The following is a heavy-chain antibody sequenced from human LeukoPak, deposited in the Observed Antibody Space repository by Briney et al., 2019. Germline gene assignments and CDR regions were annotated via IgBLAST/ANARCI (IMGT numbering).Heavy chain of an antibody. D-gene: IGHD3-3*01. CDR2: INPGKGKT. Sequence: ASVKVSCKASGYSFANYGVNWVRKAPGQGLEWMGWINPGKGKTNYAQKFQDGVTMTTDTSTNTAYMELGSLNSDDTAIYYCARADFWSGYYEYYFDFWGQGTLVTVSS. CDR1: GYSFANYG. V-gene: IGHV1-18*01. CDR3: ARADFWSGYYEYYFDF. J-gene: IGHJ4*02.